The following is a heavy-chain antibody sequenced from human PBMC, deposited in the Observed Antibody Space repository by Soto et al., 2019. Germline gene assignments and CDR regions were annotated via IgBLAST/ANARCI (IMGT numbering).Heavy chain of an antibody. CDR1: GGSISSIRYY. D-gene: IGHD2-15*01. V-gene: IGHV4-39*01. J-gene: IGHJ5*02. CDR2: MYFSGSP. Sequence: SQTLSLTCTVSGGSISSIRYYWGWIRQPPGKGLEWIGSMYFSGSPYYNPSLKSRVTISVDTSRNQFSLKLTSVTAADTAVYYCAGVIGYCRGGSCYSPNWFDPWGQGTLVTVSS. CDR3: AGVIGYCRGGSCYSPNWFDP.